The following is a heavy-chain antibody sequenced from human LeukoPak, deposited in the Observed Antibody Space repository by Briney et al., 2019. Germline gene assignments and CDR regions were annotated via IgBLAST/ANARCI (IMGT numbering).Heavy chain of an antibody. V-gene: IGHV3-74*01. CDR2: INSDGSST. CDR3: ARGVVPTWV. CDR1: XFXFXXXX. Sequence: GGSXRLSCAASXFXFXXXXXHXVRQGPXXXXXWVSRINSDGSSTSYADSVKGRFTISRDNAKNTLYLQMNSLRAEDTAVYYCARGVVPTWVWGQGTTVTVSS. J-gene: IGHJ6*02. D-gene: IGHD2-15*01.